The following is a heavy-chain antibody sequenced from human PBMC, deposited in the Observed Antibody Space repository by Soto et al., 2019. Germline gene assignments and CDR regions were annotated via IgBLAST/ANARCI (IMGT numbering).Heavy chain of an antibody. D-gene: IGHD3-3*01. Sequence: PGGSLRLSCTASGFTFGDYAMSWFRQAPGKGLEWVGFIRSKAYGGTTEYAASVKGRFTISRDDSKSIAYLQMNSLKTEDTAVYYRTRVPGVFCLEWFKENWFDPWRQGTLVTVS. CDR2: IRSKAYGGTT. V-gene: IGHV3-49*03. J-gene: IGHJ5*02. CDR1: GFTFGDYA. CDR3: TRVPGVFCLEWFKENWFDP.